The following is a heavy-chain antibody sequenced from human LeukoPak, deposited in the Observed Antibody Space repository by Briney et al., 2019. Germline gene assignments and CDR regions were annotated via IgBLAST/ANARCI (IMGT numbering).Heavy chain of an antibody. J-gene: IGHJ6*02. V-gene: IGHV1-46*01. D-gene: IGHD2-2*02. CDR2: INPSGGST. CDR3: ARDQTDCSRTNCYNLHYGMDV. Sequence: ASVKVSCKASGYTFTSYYMHWARQAPGQGLEWMGIINPSGGSTSYAQKFKDRVTMTRDTSTSIVYMELSSLRSEDTAVYYCARDQTDCSRTNCYNLHYGMDVWGQGTTVTVSS. CDR1: GYTFTSYY.